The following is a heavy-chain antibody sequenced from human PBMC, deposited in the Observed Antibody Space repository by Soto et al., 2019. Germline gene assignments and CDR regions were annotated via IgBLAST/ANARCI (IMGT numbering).Heavy chain of an antibody. V-gene: IGHV3-23*01. Sequence: EVQLLESGGGLVQPGGSLRLSCAASGFTFSSYAMSWVRQAPGKGLEWVSAISGSGGSTYYADSVKGRFTISRDKSKNTLQLQMNSLRAEDTAVYDCAKDQRLFPSYYFDYWGQGTLVTVSS. D-gene: IGHD3-22*01. CDR2: ISGSGGST. CDR1: GFTFSSYA. J-gene: IGHJ4*02. CDR3: AKDQRLFPSYYFDY.